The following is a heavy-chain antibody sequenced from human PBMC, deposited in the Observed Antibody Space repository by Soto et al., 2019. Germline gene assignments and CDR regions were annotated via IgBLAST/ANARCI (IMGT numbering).Heavy chain of an antibody. CDR1: GFTLSSYS. CDR2: ISSNGGST. CDR3: VKAPGIAVAGTLVPFDI. D-gene: IGHD6-19*01. Sequence: WGALRLPCSGSGFTLSSYSMRLVRQGPGKGLEYVSAISSNGGSTYYADSVKGRFTISRDNSKNTLYLQMSSLRAEDTAVYYCVKAPGIAVAGTLVPFDIWGQGTMVTVSS. V-gene: IGHV3-64D*08. J-gene: IGHJ3*02.